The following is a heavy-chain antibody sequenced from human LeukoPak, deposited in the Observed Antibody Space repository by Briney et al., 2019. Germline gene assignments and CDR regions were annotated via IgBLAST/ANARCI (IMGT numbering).Heavy chain of an antibody. Sequence: PGGSLRLSCAASGFTFSNYAMNWVRQAPGKGLEWVSTISDSGGSTYYADSVKGRFTISRDNSKNTLYLQMNSLRAEDTAVYYCAKGERLDYWGQGTLVTVSS. J-gene: IGHJ4*02. CDR3: AKGERLDY. D-gene: IGHD1-26*01. V-gene: IGHV3-23*01. CDR1: GFTFSNYA. CDR2: ISDSGGST.